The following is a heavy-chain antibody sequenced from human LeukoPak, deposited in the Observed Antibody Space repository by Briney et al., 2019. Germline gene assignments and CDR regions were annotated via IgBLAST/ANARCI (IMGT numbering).Heavy chain of an antibody. CDR3: ANGAGSRYFDS. CDR2: ISSSGGST. Sequence: GGSLRLSCAASGFTFSNYAMSWVRQAPGKGLEWVSAISSSGGSTFYADSVKGRFAISRDNSKKTLYLQMNSMRAEDTAVYYCANGAGSRYFDSWGQGTLVTVSS. D-gene: IGHD3-16*01. V-gene: IGHV3-23*01. J-gene: IGHJ4*02. CDR1: GFTFSNYA.